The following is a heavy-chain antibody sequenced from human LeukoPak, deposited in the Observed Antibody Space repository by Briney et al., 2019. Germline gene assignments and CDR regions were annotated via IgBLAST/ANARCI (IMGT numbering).Heavy chain of an antibody. CDR1: GYPFTNWE. V-gene: IGHV1-8*02. Sequence: VASVKVSCKTSGYPFTNWEINWVRQAAGQGLEWLGWVHPDNGNTYYAQRFRGRVTMSRDTSTTTAYMELSGLRSNDTAVYFCATGPRNDPWGQGTLVTVSS. J-gene: IGHJ5*02. D-gene: IGHD1-14*01. CDR2: VHPDNGNT. CDR3: ATGPRNDP.